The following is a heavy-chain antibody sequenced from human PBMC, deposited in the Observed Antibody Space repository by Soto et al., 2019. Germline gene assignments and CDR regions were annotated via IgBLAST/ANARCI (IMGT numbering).Heavy chain of an antibody. V-gene: IGHV4-59*01. D-gene: IGHD4-17*01. CDR2: IYYSGST. Sequence: PSETLSLTCTVSGGSISYYYWSWIRQPPGKGLEWIGYIYYSGSTNYNPSLKSRVTISVDTSKNQFSLKLSSVTAADTAVYYCARGNDYGDYYFDHWGQGTLVTVPQ. CDR3: ARGNDYGDYYFDH. CDR1: GGSISYYY. J-gene: IGHJ4*02.